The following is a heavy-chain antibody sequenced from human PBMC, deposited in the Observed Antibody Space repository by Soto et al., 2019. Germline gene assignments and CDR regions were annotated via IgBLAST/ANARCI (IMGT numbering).Heavy chain of an antibody. D-gene: IGHD6-6*01. CDR2: IIPIFGTA. Sequence: SVKVSCKASGGTFSSYAISWVRQAPGQGLEWMGGIIPIFGTANYAQKFQGRVTITADKSTSTAYMELSSLRSEDTAVYYCARGGSSSSNWFDPWGQGTLVTVSS. J-gene: IGHJ5*02. V-gene: IGHV1-69*06. CDR1: GGTFSSYA. CDR3: ARGGSSSSNWFDP.